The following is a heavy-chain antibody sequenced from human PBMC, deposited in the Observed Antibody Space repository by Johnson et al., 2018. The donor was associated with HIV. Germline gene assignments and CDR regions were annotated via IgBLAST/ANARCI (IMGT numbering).Heavy chain of an antibody. J-gene: IGHJ3*02. CDR3: ARWGRKVRRDAFDI. CDR1: GFTFSDYY. CDR2: IYSGGST. V-gene: IGHV3-66*02. D-gene: IGHD3-16*01. Sequence: EVQLVESGGGLVQPGGSLRLSCAASGFTFSDYYMSWVRQAPGKGLEWISVIYSGGSTYYADSVKGRFTISRDNSKNTLYLQMNSLRAEDTAVYYCARWGRKVRRDAFDIWGQGTMVTVSS.